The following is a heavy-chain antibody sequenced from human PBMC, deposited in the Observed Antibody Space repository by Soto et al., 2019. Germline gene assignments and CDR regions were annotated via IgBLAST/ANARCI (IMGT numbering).Heavy chain of an antibody. J-gene: IGHJ4*02. V-gene: IGHV3-30*18. CDR1: GFTFSSYG. CDR2: ISYDGSNK. CDR3: PKDVYRGAVAGTPGDY. Sequence: QVQLVESGGGVVQPGRSLRLSCVASGFTFSSYGMHWVRQAPGKGLEWVALISYDGSNKYYADSVKGRFTISRDNSKNTLFLQMNSLRPEDTAVYYCPKDVYRGAVAGTPGDYWGQGTLVTVSS. D-gene: IGHD6-19*01.